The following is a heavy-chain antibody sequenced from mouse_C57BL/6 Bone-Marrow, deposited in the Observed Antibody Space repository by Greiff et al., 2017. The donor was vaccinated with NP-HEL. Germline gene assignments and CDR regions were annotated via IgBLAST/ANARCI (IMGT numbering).Heavy chain of an antibody. CDR1: GYTFTDYY. D-gene: IGHD2-5*01. Sequence: EVQLQQSGPVLVKPGASVKMSCKASGYTFTDYYMNWVKQSHGKSLEWIGVINHYNGGTSYNKKFKGKATLTVDKSSSTAYMELNSLTSEDSAVYYCARRYYSNYVHVLDYWGQGTTLTVSS. CDR3: ARRYYSNYVHVLDY. V-gene: IGHV1-19*01. CDR2: INHYNGGT. J-gene: IGHJ2*01.